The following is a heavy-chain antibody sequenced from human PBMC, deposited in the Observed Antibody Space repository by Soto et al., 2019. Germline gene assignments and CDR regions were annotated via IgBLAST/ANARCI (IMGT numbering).Heavy chain of an antibody. V-gene: IGHV3-33*01. J-gene: IGHJ6*02. D-gene: IGHD3-22*01. CDR1: GFTFSSYG. Sequence: PGGSLRLSCAASGFTFSSYGMHWVRQAPGKGLEWVAVIWYDGSNKYYADSVKGRFTISRDNSKNTLYLQMNSLRAEDTAVYYCARDYYDSSGYYAYYYYGMDVWGQGTTVTVSS. CDR3: ARDYYDSSGYYAYYYYGMDV. CDR2: IWYDGSNK.